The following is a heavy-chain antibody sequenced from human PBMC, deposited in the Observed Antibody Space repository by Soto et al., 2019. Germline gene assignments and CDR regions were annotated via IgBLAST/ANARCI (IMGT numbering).Heavy chain of an antibody. CDR2: IYYSGST. J-gene: IGHJ4*02. V-gene: IGHV4-31*03. D-gene: IGHD2-21*02. CDR1: GGSISSGGYY. Sequence: QVQLQESGPGLVKPSQTLSLTCTVSGGSISSGGYYWSWISQHPGKGLEWIGYIYYSGSTYYNPSLKRRVTISVDTSKNQFSLKLSSVTAADTAVYYCARRYGGNSGDYWGQGTLVTVSS. CDR3: ARRYGGNSGDY.